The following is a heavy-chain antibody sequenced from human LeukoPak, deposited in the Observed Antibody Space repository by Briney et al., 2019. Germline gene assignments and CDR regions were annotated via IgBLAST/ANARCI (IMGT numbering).Heavy chain of an antibody. V-gene: IGHV1-2*02. D-gene: IGHD6-6*01. Sequence: ASVKVSCKASGYTFTGYYMHWVRQAPGQGLEWMGWINPNSGGTNYAQKFQGRVTMTRDTSISTAYTELSRLRSDDTAVYYCARFVYSSSFNWFDPWGQGTLVIVSS. CDR2: INPNSGGT. CDR3: ARFVYSSSFNWFDP. CDR1: GYTFTGYY. J-gene: IGHJ5*02.